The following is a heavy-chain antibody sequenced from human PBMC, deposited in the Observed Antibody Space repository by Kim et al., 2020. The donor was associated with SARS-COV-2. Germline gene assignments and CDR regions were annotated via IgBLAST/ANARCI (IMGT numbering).Heavy chain of an antibody. V-gene: IGHV3-23*01. Sequence: GGSLRLSCAASGFTFSSYAMSWVHQAPGKGLEWVSAISGSGGSTYYADSVKGRFTISRDNSKNTLYLQMNSLRAEDTAVYYCAKYRQQWLVSGVFDYWGQGTLVTVSS. CDR3: AKYRQQWLVSGVFDY. CDR2: ISGSGGST. D-gene: IGHD6-19*01. J-gene: IGHJ4*02. CDR1: GFTFSSYA.